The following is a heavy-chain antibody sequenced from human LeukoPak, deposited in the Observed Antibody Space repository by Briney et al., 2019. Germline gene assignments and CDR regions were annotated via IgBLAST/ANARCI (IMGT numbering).Heavy chain of an antibody. V-gene: IGHV4-34*01. CDR2: INHSGST. CDR1: GGSFSGYY. Sequence: SETLSLTCAVYGGSFSGYYWSWIRQPPGKGLEWIGEINHSGSTNYNPSLKSRVTISVDTSKNQFSLKLSSVTAADTAVYYCARDRAMIRFLEWLRPRCPWFDPWGQGALVTVSS. J-gene: IGHJ5*02. CDR3: ARDRAMIRFLEWLRPRCPWFDP. D-gene: IGHD3-3*01.